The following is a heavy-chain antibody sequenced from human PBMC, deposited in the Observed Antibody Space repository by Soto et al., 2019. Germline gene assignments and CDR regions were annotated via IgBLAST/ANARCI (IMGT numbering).Heavy chain of an antibody. CDR1: GGSISSYY. CDR2: IYTSGST. V-gene: IGHV4-4*07. CDR3: AREGAYYYDSSGYYHTRGWFDP. Sequence: SETLSLTCTVSGGSISSYYWSWIRQPAGKGLEWIGRIYTSGSTNYNPSLRSRVTMSVGTSKNQFSLKLSSVTAADTAVYYCAREGAYYYDSSGYYHTRGWFDPWGPGTLVTVSS. J-gene: IGHJ5*02. D-gene: IGHD3-22*01.